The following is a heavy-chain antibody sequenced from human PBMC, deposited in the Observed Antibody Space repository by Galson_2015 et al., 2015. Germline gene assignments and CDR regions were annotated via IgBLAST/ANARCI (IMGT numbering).Heavy chain of an antibody. V-gene: IGHV3-23*01. CDR1: GFTFSNSA. Sequence: SLRLSCAASGFTFSNSAMTWVRQAPGKGLEWVAAIGGTGAKTYYSESAKGRFTVSRDNSKNTLFLQMNSLRADDTAVYYCARDANRGGEFDYWGQGALVTVSS. CDR2: IGGTGAKT. J-gene: IGHJ4*02. CDR3: ARDANRGGEFDY. D-gene: IGHD1-14*01.